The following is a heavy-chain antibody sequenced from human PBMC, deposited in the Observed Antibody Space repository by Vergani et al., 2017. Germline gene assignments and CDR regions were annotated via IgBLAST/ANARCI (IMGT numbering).Heavy chain of an antibody. CDR1: GFTLNTYG. D-gene: IGHD2/OR15-2a*01. CDR2: IRYDGSSE. V-gene: IGHV3-30*02. J-gene: IGHJ6*02. Sequence: HVQILQSGGGVVQPGGSLRLSCTLSGFTLNTYGIHWVRQAPGKGLEWVSFIRYDGSSEYYGDSVKGRFTISRDKSQNTVNLQMNSLRTEDTAVYFCANSVIAGNVGVAYFGMDVWGRGTTVTVSS. CDR3: ANSVIAGNVGVAYFGMDV.